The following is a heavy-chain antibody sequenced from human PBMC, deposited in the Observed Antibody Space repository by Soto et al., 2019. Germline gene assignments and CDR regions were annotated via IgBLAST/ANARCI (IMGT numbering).Heavy chain of an antibody. J-gene: IGHJ3*02. CDR3: ARDLFSGYDNDAFDI. CDR2: INWNGGST. V-gene: IGHV3-20*04. Sequence: PGGSLRLSCAASGFTFDDYGMSWVRQAPGKGLEWVSGINWNGGSTGYADSVKGRFTISRDNAKNSLYLQMNSLRAEDTALYYCARDLFSGYDNDAFDIWGQGTMVTVSS. CDR1: GFTFDDYG. D-gene: IGHD5-12*01.